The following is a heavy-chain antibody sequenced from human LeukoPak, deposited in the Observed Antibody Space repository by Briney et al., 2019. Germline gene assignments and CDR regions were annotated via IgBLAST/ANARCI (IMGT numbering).Heavy chain of an antibody. Sequence: GASVKVSCKVSGYTLTELSMHWVRQAPGKGLEWMGGFDPEDGETIYAQKFQGRVTITRNTSISTAYMELSSLRSEDTAVYYCARGLGGYSYGFYYYYYMDVWGKGTTVTVSS. J-gene: IGHJ6*03. CDR2: FDPEDGET. D-gene: IGHD5-18*01. V-gene: IGHV1-24*01. CDR3: ARGLGGYSYGFYYYYYMDV. CDR1: GYTLTELS.